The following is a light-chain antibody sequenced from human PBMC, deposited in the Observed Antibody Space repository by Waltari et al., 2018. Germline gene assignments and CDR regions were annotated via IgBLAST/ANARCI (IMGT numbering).Light chain of an antibody. J-gene: IGKJ4*01. V-gene: IGKV3-11*01. Sequence: EIVLTQSPAALSLSPGESATLSCRASQSLDNSLAWYQHNPGQAPRLLIFAASNRAAGTPARFSGGGSGTDFGLTISSLEPDDFALYFCQQHSTWPLTFGGGTKVEI. CDR1: QSLDNS. CDR3: QQHSTWPLT. CDR2: AAS.